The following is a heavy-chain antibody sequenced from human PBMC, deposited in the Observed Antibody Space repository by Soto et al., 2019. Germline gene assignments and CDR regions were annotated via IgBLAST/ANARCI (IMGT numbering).Heavy chain of an antibody. V-gene: IGHV4-30-4*01. CDR2: IYYSGST. J-gene: IGHJ6*02. CDR3: ARDRAIYHFWSGYHDIYYYYYGMDV. Sequence: TLSLTCTVSGGSISSGDYYWSWIRQPPGKGLEWIGYIYYSGSTYYNPSLKSRVTISVDTSKNQFSLKLSSVTAADTAVYYCARDRAIYHFWSGYHDIYYYYYGMDVWGQGTTVTISS. D-gene: IGHD3-3*01. CDR1: GGSISSGDYY.